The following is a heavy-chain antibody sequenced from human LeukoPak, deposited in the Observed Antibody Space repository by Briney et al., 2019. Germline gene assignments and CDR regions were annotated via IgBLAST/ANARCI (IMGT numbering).Heavy chain of an antibody. CDR2: ISYSGAT. J-gene: IGHJ5*02. Sequence: SETLSLTCTLSGGTVTSSTYFWGWIRQPPGKGLEWIGSISYSGATYYNPSLKSRVSMSVHTSKNQFAMKLSSVTAADTAVYYCARGEGYSSSSEWFDPWGQGTLVTVSS. D-gene: IGHD6-6*01. V-gene: IGHV4-39*06. CDR3: ARGEGYSSSSEWFDP. CDR1: GGTVTSSTYF.